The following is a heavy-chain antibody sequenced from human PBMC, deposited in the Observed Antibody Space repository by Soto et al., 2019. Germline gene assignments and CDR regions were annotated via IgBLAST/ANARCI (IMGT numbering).Heavy chain of an antibody. CDR1: GFTFSSYG. J-gene: IGHJ3*02. CDR2: ISYDGSNK. Sequence: GGSLRLSCAASGFTFSSYGMHWVRQAPGKGLEWVAVISYDGSNKYYADSVKGRFTISRDNSKNTLYLQMNSLRADDTAVYYCAKASGYCSSPSCYGAFDIWGQGTMVTVSS. V-gene: IGHV3-30*18. CDR3: AKASGYCSSPSCYGAFDI. D-gene: IGHD2-2*01.